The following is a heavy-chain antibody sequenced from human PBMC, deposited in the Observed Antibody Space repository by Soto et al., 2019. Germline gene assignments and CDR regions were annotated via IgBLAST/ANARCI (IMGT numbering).Heavy chain of an antibody. J-gene: IGHJ4*02. Sequence: XGALLLSFEGSGFTSSSYFMHWVRQAPGKGLEWVALISFDGSKKNYADSVKGRFTISRDNSKNMMYLQMNSLRPEDTAVYYCARGVFYYYGSSGYSPDDWGQGTLVTVSS. CDR2: ISFDGSKK. CDR3: ARGVFYYYGSSGYSPDD. V-gene: IGHV3-30-3*01. CDR1: GFTSSSYF. D-gene: IGHD3-22*01.